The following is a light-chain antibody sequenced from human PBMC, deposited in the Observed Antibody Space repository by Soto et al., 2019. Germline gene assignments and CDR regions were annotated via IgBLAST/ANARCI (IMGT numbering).Light chain of an antibody. CDR2: GAS. Sequence: DIQMTQSPSTLSASVGDRVTITCRASQNIDRWLAWYQQKPGKAPNLLIYGASNLESGVPSRFSGSGSGTEFTLTVSSLRPDDFATYYCQQYTSYPWTFGQGTKVEIK. CDR1: QNIDRW. CDR3: QQYTSYPWT. V-gene: IGKV1-5*03. J-gene: IGKJ1*01.